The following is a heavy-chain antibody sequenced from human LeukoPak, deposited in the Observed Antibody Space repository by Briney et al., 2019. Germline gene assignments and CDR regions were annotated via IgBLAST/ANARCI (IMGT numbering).Heavy chain of an antibody. D-gene: IGHD2-8*01. J-gene: IGHJ4*02. CDR3: ARDLGYCTNGVCYDLYY. Sequence: ASVKVSCKASGYTFTSYYMHWVRQAPGQRLEWMGIINPSGGSTSYAQKFQGRVTMTRDTSTSTVYMELSSLRSEDTAVYYCARDLGYCTNGVCYDLYYWGQGTLVTVSS. CDR1: GYTFTSYY. V-gene: IGHV1-46*01. CDR2: INPSGGST.